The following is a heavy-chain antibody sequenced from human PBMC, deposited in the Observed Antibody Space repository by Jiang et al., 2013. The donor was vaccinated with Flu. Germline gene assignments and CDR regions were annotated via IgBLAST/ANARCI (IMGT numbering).Heavy chain of an antibody. J-gene: IGHJ5*02. D-gene: IGHD6-19*01. V-gene: IGHV4-38-2*02. Sequence: YGPGLVKPSETLSLTCTVSGYSISSGYYWGWIRQPPGKGLEWIGSIYHSGSTYYNPSLKSRVTISVDTSKNQFSLKLSSVTAADTAVYYCARVDSSGVGFDPVGPG. CDR3: ARVDSSGVGFDP. CDR2: IYHSGST. CDR1: GYSISSGYY.